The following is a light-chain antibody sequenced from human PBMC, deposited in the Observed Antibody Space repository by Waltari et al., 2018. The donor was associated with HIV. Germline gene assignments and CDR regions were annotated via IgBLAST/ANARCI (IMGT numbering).Light chain of an antibody. J-gene: IGKJ3*01. CDR2: GAS. V-gene: IGKV3-15*01. CDR3: QQYDNWPPFT. Sequence: IVMTQSPATLSVSPGERATLSCRASQSVSSKLAWYQQKPGQAPRLLIDGASTRATGIPARFSGSGSGTEFTLTISSLQSEDFAVYYCQQYDNWPPFTFGPGTKVDIK. CDR1: QSVSSK.